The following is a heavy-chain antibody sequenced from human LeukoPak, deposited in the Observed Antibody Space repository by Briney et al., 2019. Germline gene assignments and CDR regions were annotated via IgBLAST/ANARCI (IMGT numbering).Heavy chain of an antibody. Sequence: PGGSLRLSCAASGFTFSSYWMSWVRQAPGKGLEWVANIKQDGSEKYYVDSVKGRFTISRDNAKNSLYLQMNSLRAEDTAVYYCAREAGTGGQWLIDNWFDPWGQGTLVTVSS. J-gene: IGHJ5*02. CDR2: IKQDGSEK. D-gene: IGHD6-19*01. CDR1: GFTFSSYW. V-gene: IGHV3-7*01. CDR3: AREAGTGGQWLIDNWFDP.